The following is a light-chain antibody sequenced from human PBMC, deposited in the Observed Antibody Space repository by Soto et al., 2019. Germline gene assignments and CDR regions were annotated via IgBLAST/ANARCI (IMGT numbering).Light chain of an antibody. CDR3: LQDHNYPWT. CDR2: DAS. CDR1: QSISSW. V-gene: IGKV1-5*01. Sequence: DIQMTQSPSTLSASVGDIVTITCRASQSISSWLAWYQQKPGKAPKLLIYDASSLESGVPSRFSGSGSGTDFTLTISSLQPEDFATYYCLQDHNYPWTFGQGTKVDIK. J-gene: IGKJ1*01.